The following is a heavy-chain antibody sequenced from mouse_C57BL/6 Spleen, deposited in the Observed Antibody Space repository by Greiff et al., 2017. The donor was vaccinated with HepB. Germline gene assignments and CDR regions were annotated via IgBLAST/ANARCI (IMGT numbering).Heavy chain of an antibody. D-gene: IGHD2-3*01. Sequence: VQLVESGAELVKPGASVKISCKASGYAFSSYWMNWVKQRPGKGLEWIGQIYPGDGDTNYNGKFKGKATLTADKSSSTAYMQLSSLTSEDSAVYFCARSRDGYYDYAMDYWGQGTSVTVSS. CDR2: IYPGDGDT. V-gene: IGHV1-80*01. CDR3: ARSRDGYYDYAMDY. CDR1: GYAFSSYW. J-gene: IGHJ4*01.